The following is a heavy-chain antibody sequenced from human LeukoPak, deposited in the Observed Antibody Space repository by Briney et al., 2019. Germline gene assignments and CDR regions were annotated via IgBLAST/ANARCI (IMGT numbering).Heavy chain of an antibody. Sequence: ASVTVSFTCSGYTFINYAISWVRLAPGQGLEWMGWISAYNGHTNYAKKLQGRVTMTTDTSTNKAYMELRSLRSDDTAVYYCARDPRTGVSHGTMIILANKRGDAFGLWGQGTMGTVSS. CDR2: ISAYNGHT. J-gene: IGHJ3*01. CDR1: GYTFINYA. D-gene: IGHD3-22*01. V-gene: IGHV1-18*01. CDR3: ARDPRTGVSHGTMIILANKRGDAFGL.